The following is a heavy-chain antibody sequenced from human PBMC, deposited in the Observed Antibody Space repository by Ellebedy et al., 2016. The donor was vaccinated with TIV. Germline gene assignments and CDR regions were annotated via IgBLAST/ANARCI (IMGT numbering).Heavy chain of an antibody. Sequence: GESLKISXAASGFTFSSYGMHWVRQAPGKGLEWVAVISYDGSNKYYADSVKGRFTISRDNSKNTLYLQMNSLRAEDTAVYYCAKDGGYYDSSGHDYWGQGTLVTVSS. J-gene: IGHJ4*02. D-gene: IGHD3-22*01. CDR2: ISYDGSNK. CDR1: GFTFSSYG. V-gene: IGHV3-30*18. CDR3: AKDGGYYDSSGHDY.